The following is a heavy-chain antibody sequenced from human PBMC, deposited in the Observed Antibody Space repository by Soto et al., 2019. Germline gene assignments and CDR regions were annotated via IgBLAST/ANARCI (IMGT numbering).Heavy chain of an antibody. J-gene: IGHJ4*02. CDR1: GFTFSSFA. CDR3: AKSGGGAGLRLLYFDY. CDR2: ISGSGGST. Sequence: GGSLRLSCAASGFTFSSFAMNWVRQAPGKGLEWVSSISGSGGSTYYADSVKGRFTISRDNSKNTLYLQMNSLRAEDTAVYYCAKSGGGAGLRLLYFDYWGQGTLVTVSS. V-gene: IGHV3-23*01. D-gene: IGHD5-12*01.